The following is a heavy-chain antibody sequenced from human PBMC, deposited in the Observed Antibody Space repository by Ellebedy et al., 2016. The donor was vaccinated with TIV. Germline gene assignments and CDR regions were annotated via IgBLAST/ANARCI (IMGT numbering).Heavy chain of an antibody. CDR2: ISSSSSTI. CDR1: GFTFSSYS. Sequence: GESLKISCAASGFTFSSYSMNWVRQAPGKGLEWVSYISSSSSTIYYADSVKGRFTISRDNAKNSLYLQMNSLRDEDTAIYYCARDLRGHTYGYDYWGQGTLVTVSS. V-gene: IGHV3-48*02. CDR3: ARDLRGHTYGYDY. J-gene: IGHJ4*02. D-gene: IGHD5-18*01.